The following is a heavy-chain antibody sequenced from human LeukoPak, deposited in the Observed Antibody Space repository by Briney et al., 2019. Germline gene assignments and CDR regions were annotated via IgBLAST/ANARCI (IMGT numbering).Heavy chain of an antibody. V-gene: IGHV3-74*01. D-gene: IGHD6-19*01. Sequence: GGSLRLSCEASGITFNNYWLHWVRQAPGKGLVWVSRVYTDGSATIYADSVKVRFTASRDNANNKLYLQMTSLTAEDTAVYYCARGGYSSGLDHWGQGIVVTVSS. CDR1: GITFNNYW. CDR3: ARGGYSSGLDH. J-gene: IGHJ4*02. CDR2: VYTDGSAT.